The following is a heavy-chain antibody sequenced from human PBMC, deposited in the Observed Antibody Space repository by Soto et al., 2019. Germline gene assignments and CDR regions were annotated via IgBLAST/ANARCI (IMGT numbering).Heavy chain of an antibody. Sequence: QVQLQESGPGLVKPSGTLSLTCAVFGGSISNSNWWTWVRQPPGKGLDWIGEIFHSGSTNYNSSLMGRVTISVDKANNQFFLKLSSVTAADTAVYYCAHRPIVGAAIWGQGPLVTVSS. J-gene: IGHJ4*02. CDR1: GGSISNSNW. CDR2: IFHSGST. D-gene: IGHD1-26*01. CDR3: AHRPIVGAAI. V-gene: IGHV4-4*02.